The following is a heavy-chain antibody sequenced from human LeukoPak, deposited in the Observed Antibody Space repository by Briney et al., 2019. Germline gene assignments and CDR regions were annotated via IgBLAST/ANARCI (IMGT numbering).Heavy chain of an antibody. J-gene: IGHJ3*02. Sequence: ASVKVSCKASGYTFTGYYMHWVRQAPGQGLEWMGWINPNSGGTNYAQKFQGRVTMTRDTSISTAYMELSRLRSDDTAVYYCARDPSLYSGRYTGHAFDIWGQGTMVTVSS. V-gene: IGHV1-2*02. CDR2: INPNSGGT. D-gene: IGHD5-12*01. CDR3: ARDPSLYSGRYTGHAFDI. CDR1: GYTFTGYY.